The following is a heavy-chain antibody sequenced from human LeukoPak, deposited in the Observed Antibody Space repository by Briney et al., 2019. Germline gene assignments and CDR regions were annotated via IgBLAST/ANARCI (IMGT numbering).Heavy chain of an antibody. Sequence: PGGSLRLSCVASGFSFTAYSMTWVRKSPGRGLEWISYIGPGGDIYYAVSVTGRFTVSRDIAKNSLYLQMNGLRVEDTAVYHCARRFDSWGQGTLVTVSS. J-gene: IGHJ4*02. CDR2: IGPGGDI. CDR3: ARRFDS. CDR1: GFSFTAYS. V-gene: IGHV3-48*01.